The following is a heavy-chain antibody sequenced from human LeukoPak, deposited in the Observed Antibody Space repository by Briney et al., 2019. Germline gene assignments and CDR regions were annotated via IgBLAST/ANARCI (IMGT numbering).Heavy chain of an antibody. J-gene: IGHJ3*02. V-gene: IGHV3-49*03. CDR1: GFTFGDYA. CDR3: TRDGRSILAYCGGDCYYPDDAFDI. Sequence: GGSLRLSCTASGFTFGDYAMSWFRQAPGKGLEWVGFIRSKAYGGTTEYAASVKGRFTISRDDSKSIAYLQMNSLKTEDTAVYYCTRDGRSILAYCGGDCYYPDDAFDIWGQGTMVTVSS. D-gene: IGHD2-21*02. CDR2: IRSKAYGGTT.